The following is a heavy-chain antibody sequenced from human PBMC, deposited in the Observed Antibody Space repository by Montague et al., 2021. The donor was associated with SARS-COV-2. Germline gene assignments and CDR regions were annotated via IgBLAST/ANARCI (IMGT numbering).Heavy chain of an antibody. V-gene: IGHV4-39*07. CDR2: VDYSGLT. CDR3: AKDGEALAWGTFDI. Sequence: SETLSLTCTVSRDSINSHNYFWAWIRQPPGKGLEWIGSVDYSGLTFYIPSLESRVTISVDTSKKQFSLKVNSVTAADTAVYYCAKDGEALAWGTFDIWGQGTMVTVSS. CDR1: RDSINSHNYF. J-gene: IGHJ3*02. D-gene: IGHD3-10*01.